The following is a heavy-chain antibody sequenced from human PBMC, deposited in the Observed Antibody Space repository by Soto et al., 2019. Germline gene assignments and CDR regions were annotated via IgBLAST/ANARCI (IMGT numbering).Heavy chain of an antibody. CDR1: GGSVSSGSYY. CDR2: IYYSGST. CDR3: ARETTRDGYYYAYYYYGMDV. V-gene: IGHV4-61*01. D-gene: IGHD5-12*01. J-gene: IGHJ6*02. Sequence: ETLSLTCTVSGGSVSSGSYYWSWIRQPPGKGLEWIGYIYYSGSTNYNPSLKSRVTISVDTSKNQFSLKLSSVTAADTAVYYCARETTRDGYYYAYYYYGMDVWGQGTTVTVSS.